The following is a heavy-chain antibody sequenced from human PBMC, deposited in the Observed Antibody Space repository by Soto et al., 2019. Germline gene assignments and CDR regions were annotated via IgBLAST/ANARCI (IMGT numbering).Heavy chain of an antibody. Sequence: QVQLQESGPGLVKPSQTLSLTCTVSGGSISSGDYYWSWIRQPPGKGLEWIGYIYYSGSTYYNPSLKSRVTISVGTAKNQFSLKLSSVTAADTAVYYCARASYYYDSSGYPTEFGYWGQGTLVSVSS. J-gene: IGHJ4*02. D-gene: IGHD3-22*01. V-gene: IGHV4-30-4*01. CDR3: ARASYYYDSSGYPTEFGY. CDR1: GGSISSGDYY. CDR2: IYYSGST.